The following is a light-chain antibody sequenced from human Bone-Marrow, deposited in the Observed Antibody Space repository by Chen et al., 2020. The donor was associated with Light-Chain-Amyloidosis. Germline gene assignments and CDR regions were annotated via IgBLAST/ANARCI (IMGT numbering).Light chain of an antibody. Sequence: QSALTQPASVSGSPGQSITISCPGTSSDVGSNNLVSWYQQHPGKAPKLIIYEVSQRPSGVSNRFSGSKSGNTASLTISGLQAEDEADYFCSSYAGRSTYVFGTGTKVSVL. J-gene: IGLJ1*01. CDR3: SSYAGRSTYV. V-gene: IGLV2-23*02. CDR2: EVS. CDR1: SSDVGSNNL.